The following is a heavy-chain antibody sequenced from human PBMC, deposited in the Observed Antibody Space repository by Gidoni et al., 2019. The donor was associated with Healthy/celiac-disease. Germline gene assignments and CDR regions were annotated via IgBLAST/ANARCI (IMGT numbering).Heavy chain of an antibody. J-gene: IGHJ4*02. CDR3: AKDAGQQLALDY. CDR2: ISWNSGSI. D-gene: IGHD6-13*01. Sequence: EVQQVESGGGLVQPGRSLRLSCAASGFTFDDSAMHWVRQAPGKGLEWVSGISWNSGSIGYADSVKGRFTISRDNAKNSLYLQMNSLRAEDTALYYCAKDAGQQLALDYWGQGTLVTVSS. CDR1: GFTFDDSA. V-gene: IGHV3-9*01.